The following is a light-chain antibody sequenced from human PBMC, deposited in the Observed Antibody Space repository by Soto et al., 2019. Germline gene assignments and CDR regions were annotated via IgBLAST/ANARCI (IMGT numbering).Light chain of an antibody. CDR3: QQRSNWPGT. CDR1: QSITSH. CDR2: DAS. V-gene: IGKV3-11*01. J-gene: IGKJ1*01. Sequence: EIVLTQSPATLSLSPGERATLSCRASQSITSHLTWYQQKPGQAPNLLIYDASRLHTGVPARFSGSGSGTDFTLTISSLQPEDFAIYYCQQRSNWPGTFGEGTKVDIK.